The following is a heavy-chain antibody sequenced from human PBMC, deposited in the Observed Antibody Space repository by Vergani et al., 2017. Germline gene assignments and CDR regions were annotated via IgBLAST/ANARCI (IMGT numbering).Heavy chain of an antibody. J-gene: IGHJ4*02. Sequence: VQLVESGGGVVQPGRSLRLSCAASGFTFNAYSMNWVRQTPGKGLEWISYIGVSDNSIYYADSVMGRFAISRDNARNLLFLQMNSLRADDSALYFCVRDPDYSTFDSWGQGTLVTVS. V-gene: IGHV3-48*01. CDR3: VRDPDYSTFDS. CDR2: IGVSDNSI. CDR1: GFTFNAYS. D-gene: IGHD4-11*01.